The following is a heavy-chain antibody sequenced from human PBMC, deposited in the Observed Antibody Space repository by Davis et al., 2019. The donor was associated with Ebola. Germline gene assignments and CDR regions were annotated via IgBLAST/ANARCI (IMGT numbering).Heavy chain of an antibody. Sequence: SETLSLTCAVYGGSFSGYYWSWIRQPPGKGLEWIGEINHSGSTNYNPSLKSRVTISVDTSTNQFSLKLSSVTAADTAVYYCARARNWGSSKYYYYGMDVWGQGTTVTVSS. J-gene: IGHJ6*02. V-gene: IGHV4-34*01. CDR2: INHSGST. CDR1: GGSFSGYY. D-gene: IGHD6-6*01. CDR3: ARARNWGSSKYYYYGMDV.